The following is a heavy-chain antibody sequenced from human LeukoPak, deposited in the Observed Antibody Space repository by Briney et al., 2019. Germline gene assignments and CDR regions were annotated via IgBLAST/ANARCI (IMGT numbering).Heavy chain of an antibody. CDR3: AKRRYSGSYFDY. CDR1: GFTVSSNY. CDR2: IYGGGST. D-gene: IGHD1-26*01. Sequence: GGSLRLSCAASGFTVSSNYMSWVRQAPGKGLEWVSIIYGGGSTYYADSVKGRFTISRDNSKNTLYLQMNSLRAEDTAAYYCAKRRYSGSYFDYWGQGTLVTVSS. V-gene: IGHV3-53*01. J-gene: IGHJ4*02.